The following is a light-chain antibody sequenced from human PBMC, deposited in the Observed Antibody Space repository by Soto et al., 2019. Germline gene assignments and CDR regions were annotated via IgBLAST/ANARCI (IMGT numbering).Light chain of an antibody. CDR1: SSNIGAGYD. CDR2: GDN. J-gene: IGLJ2*01. V-gene: IGLV1-40*01. Sequence: QSVLTQPPSVSGVPGQRVTISCTGSSSNIGAGYDVHWYQQLPGTAPKLLIYGDNNRPSGVPDRFSGSKSGTSASLAITGLQAEDEADYYCQSYDSSLSVVVFGGGTQLTVL. CDR3: QSYDSSLSVVV.